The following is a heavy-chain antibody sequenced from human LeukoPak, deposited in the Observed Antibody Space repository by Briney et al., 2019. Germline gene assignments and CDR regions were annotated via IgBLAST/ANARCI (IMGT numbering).Heavy chain of an antibody. CDR1: GFTFSSYA. Sequence: PGGSLRLSCAASGFTFSSYAMSWVRQAPGKGLEWVSSISGSGGSTYYADSVKGRFTISRDNSKNTLYLQMNTLRAEDTAIYYCARGLGGIAPAGPLFDYWGQGTLVTVSS. D-gene: IGHD6-13*01. V-gene: IGHV3-23*01. CDR3: ARGLGGIAPAGPLFDY. CDR2: ISGSGGST. J-gene: IGHJ4*02.